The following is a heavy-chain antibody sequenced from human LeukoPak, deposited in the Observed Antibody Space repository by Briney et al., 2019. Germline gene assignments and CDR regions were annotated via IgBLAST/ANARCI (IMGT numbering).Heavy chain of an antibody. CDR3: ARDRGNSHFDY. CDR2: IWFDRSNK. J-gene: IGHJ4*02. V-gene: IGHV3-33*01. CDR1: RFTFSNYG. Sequence: GGSLRLSCSASRFTFSNYGMHWVRQAPGKGLQWVAFIWFDRSNKYYADSVKGRFTISRDNSKNTLYLQINSLRAEDTAVYYCARDRGNSHFDYWGQGTLVTVSS. D-gene: IGHD3-10*01.